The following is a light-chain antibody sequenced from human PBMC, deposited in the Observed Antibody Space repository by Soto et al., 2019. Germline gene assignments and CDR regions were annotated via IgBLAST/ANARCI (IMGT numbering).Light chain of an antibody. CDR2: DVS. CDR3: SSYTSSSTVV. V-gene: IGLV2-14*03. J-gene: IGLJ2*01. CDR1: SHDVGGYNY. Sequence: QSVLTQPASVSGSAGQSIAISCTGTSHDVGGYNYVSWYQHHPGKAPKLMIYDVSARPSGVSNRFSGSKSDNTASLTISGLQAEDEADYYCSSYTSSSTVVFGGGTKLTVL.